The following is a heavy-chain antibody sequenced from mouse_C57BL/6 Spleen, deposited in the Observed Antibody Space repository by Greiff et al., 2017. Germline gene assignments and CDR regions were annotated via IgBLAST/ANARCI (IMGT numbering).Heavy chain of an antibody. V-gene: IGHV3-6*01. CDR2: ISYDGSN. CDR3: ARETGYFDY. Sequence: DVHLVESGPGLVKPSQSLSLTCSVTGYSITSGYYWNWIRQFPGNKLEWMGYISYDGSNNYNPSLKNRISITRDTSKNQFFLKLNSVTTEDTATYYCARETGYFDYWGQGTTLTVSS. J-gene: IGHJ2*01. CDR1: GYSITSGYY. D-gene: IGHD4-1*01.